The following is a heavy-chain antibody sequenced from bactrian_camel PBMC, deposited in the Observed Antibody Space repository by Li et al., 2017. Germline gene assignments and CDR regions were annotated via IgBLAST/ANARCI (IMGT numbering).Heavy chain of an antibody. CDR1: GYTFSTYC. CDR2: LHTGGLTNFRNGGTTT. J-gene: IGHJ4*01. D-gene: IGHD3*01. CDR3: AAGPDVGRERHLTADQVLSIRRNNF. V-gene: IGHV3S54*01. Sequence: QVQLVESGGGSVQVGGSLKLSCAVSGYTFSTYCMGWFRQAPGKQREGVAALHTGGLTNFRNGGTTTYYADSVQGRFTISQDHTKSNLVLQMNGLQPGDTAMYYCAAGPDVGRERHLTADQVLSIRRNNFWGQGTQVTVS.